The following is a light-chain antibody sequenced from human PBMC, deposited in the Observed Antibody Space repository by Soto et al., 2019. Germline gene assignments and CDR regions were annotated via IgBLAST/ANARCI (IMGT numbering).Light chain of an antibody. Sequence: QSALTQPASVSGSPGQSITISCTGTSSDVGAYTYVSWYQQHPGKAPKLMIFEVSDRPSGVSKRFSGSKSGNTASLTISGLQAEDEADYYCSSSTPSNTLVFGGGTKLTVL. CDR1: SSDVGAYTY. CDR3: SSSTPSNTLV. CDR2: EVS. J-gene: IGLJ2*01. V-gene: IGLV2-14*01.